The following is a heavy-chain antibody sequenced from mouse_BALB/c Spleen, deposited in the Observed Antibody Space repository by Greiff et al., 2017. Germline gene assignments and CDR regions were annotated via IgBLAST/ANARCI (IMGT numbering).Heavy chain of an antibody. J-gene: IGHJ3*01. V-gene: IGHV5-15*02. D-gene: IGHD1-2*01. CDR1: GFTFSDYG. CDR2: ISNLAYSI. CDR3: AFTTATGGFAY. Sequence: DVKLVESGGGLVQPGGSRKLSCAASGFTFSDYGMAWVRQAPGKGPEWVAFISNLAYSIYYADTVTGRFTISRENAKNTLYLEMSSLRSEDTAMYYCAFTTATGGFAYWGQGTLVTVSA.